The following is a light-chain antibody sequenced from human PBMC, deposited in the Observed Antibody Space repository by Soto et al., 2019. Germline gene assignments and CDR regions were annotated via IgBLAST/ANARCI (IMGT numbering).Light chain of an antibody. J-gene: IGKJ1*01. CDR2: DAS. Sequence: EIVLTQSPATLSLSPGERATLSCRASQSVSSYLAWYQQKPGQAPRLLIYDASNRATGIPDRFSGSGSGTDFTLTISRLEPEDFAVYYCQQSETFGQGTKVDIK. CDR3: QQSET. CDR1: QSVSSY. V-gene: IGKV3-11*01.